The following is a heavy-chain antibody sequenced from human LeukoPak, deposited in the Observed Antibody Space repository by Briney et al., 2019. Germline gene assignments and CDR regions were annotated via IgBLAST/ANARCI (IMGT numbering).Heavy chain of an antibody. CDR3: ASGLYGDYVLGKPDY. Sequence: GGTLRLSCAASVFTFSDYYMSWIRQAPGKGLEGGSYISSSGSTIYYAASVKGRFTISRDNAKNSLYLQMNSLRAEDTAVYYCASGLYGDYVLGKPDYWGQGTLVTVSS. V-gene: IGHV3-11*04. CDR1: VFTFSDYY. J-gene: IGHJ4*02. CDR2: ISSSGSTI. D-gene: IGHD4-17*01.